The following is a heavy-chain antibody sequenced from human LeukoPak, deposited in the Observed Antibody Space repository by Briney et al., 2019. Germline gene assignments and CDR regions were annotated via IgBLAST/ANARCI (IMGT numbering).Heavy chain of an antibody. D-gene: IGHD4-17*01. CDR1: GYTFTSYY. CDR3: ARDGGDYGVGIDYGMDV. Sequence: AASVKVSCKASGYTFTSYYMHWVRQAPGQGLEWMGIINPSGGSTSYAQKFQGRVTMTRDTSTSTVYMELSSLRSEGTAVYYCARDGGDYGVGIDYGMDVWGQGTTVTVSS. J-gene: IGHJ6*02. CDR2: INPSGGST. V-gene: IGHV1-46*01.